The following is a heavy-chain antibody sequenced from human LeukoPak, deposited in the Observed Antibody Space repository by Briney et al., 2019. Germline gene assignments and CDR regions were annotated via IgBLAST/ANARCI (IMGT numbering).Heavy chain of an antibody. CDR3: ARVLSGSWDWFDP. Sequence: GGSLRLSCAASGFTFSNYAMSWVRQAPGKGLKWVATVNDNGAATYYADSVKGRFTISRDNSYNTVSLQMNSLRAEDTAVYYCARVLSGSWDWFDPWGQGTLVTVSS. J-gene: IGHJ5*02. D-gene: IGHD3-22*01. CDR1: GFTFSNYA. V-gene: IGHV3-23*01. CDR2: VNDNGAAT.